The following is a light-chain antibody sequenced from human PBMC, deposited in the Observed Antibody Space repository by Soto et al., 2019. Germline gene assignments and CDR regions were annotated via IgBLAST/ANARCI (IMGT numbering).Light chain of an antibody. CDR2: KAS. CDR3: QQYNTYVLT. Sequence: DIQMTQSPSTLSAAVGDRVTITCRASQSISSWLAWYQQKPGKAPKLLIYKASTLESGVPSRFSGSGSGTEFTLTISSLQPDDFATYYCQQYNTYVLTFGGGTKVEIK. J-gene: IGKJ4*01. V-gene: IGKV1-5*03. CDR1: QSISSW.